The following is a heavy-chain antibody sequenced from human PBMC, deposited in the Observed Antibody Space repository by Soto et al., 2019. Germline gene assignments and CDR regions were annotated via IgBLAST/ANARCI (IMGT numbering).Heavy chain of an antibody. CDR3: AHRPITFMASWFDP. CDR2: VYWDDDK. CDR1: GFSLSTSGVA. Sequence: QITLKESGPTLVKPAQTLTLTCTFSGFSLSTSGVAVGWLRQPPGKAPEWLALVYWDDDKRYSPSLKSRLTITKDTSKNQVVLTMTNMEHVDTATYYCAHRPITFMASWFDPWGQGNPVTVSS. V-gene: IGHV2-5*02. J-gene: IGHJ5*02. D-gene: IGHD3-16*01.